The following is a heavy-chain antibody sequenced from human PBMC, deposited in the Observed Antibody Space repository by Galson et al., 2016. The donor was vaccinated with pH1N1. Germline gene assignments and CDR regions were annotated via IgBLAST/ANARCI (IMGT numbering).Heavy chain of an antibody. CDR2: IIPIFGTA. CDR3: ARGQASVSTSYCYGMDV. V-gene: IGHV1-69*06. J-gene: IGHJ6*02. CDR1: GGTFNNYP. Sequence: SVKVSCKASGGTFNNYPISWLRQAPGHGLEWMGRIIPIFGTANYAQKFQGRVTITADKSTSTAYMELSSLRSEDTAVYYCARGQASVSTSYCYGMDVWGQGTTVTVSS. D-gene: IGHD4-11*01.